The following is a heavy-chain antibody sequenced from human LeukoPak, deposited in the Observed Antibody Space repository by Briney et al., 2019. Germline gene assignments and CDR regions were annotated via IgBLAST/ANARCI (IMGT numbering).Heavy chain of an antibody. V-gene: IGHV4-34*01. CDR2: INDSGST. Sequence: SETLSLTCAVYGGSFSGYYWSWIRQPPGKGLEWIGEINDSGSTNYNPSVKSRVTISVDTSKNQFSLKLSSVTAADTAVYYCARDQWWGAVFRLGELSCQDYWGQGTLVTVSS. J-gene: IGHJ4*02. D-gene: IGHD3-16*02. CDR1: GGSFSGYY. CDR3: ARDQWWGAVFRLGELSCQDY.